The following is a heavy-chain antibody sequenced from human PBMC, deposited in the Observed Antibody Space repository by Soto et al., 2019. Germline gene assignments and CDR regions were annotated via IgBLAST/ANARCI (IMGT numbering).Heavy chain of an antibody. Sequence: SETLSLTCTVSGGSISSDGYFGGLIRQPPEKGLEWIGSVYYTGTTYYNPSLKSRLTISVDTSKKQFSLILSSVTAADTAVYYCARHLTDSYGYAVFDYWGQGTLVTVSS. J-gene: IGHJ4*02. CDR2: VYYTGTT. D-gene: IGHD5-18*01. V-gene: IGHV4-39*01. CDR1: GGSISSDGYF. CDR3: ARHLTDSYGYAVFDY.